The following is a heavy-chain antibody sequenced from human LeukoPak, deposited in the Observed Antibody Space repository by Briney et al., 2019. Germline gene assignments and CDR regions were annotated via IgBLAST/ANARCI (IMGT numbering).Heavy chain of an antibody. J-gene: IGHJ4*02. V-gene: IGHV1-18*01. CDR3: ARGRAPIDY. CDR2: ISVYNSNT. CDR1: GYTFTNYG. Sequence: GASVKVSCKASGYTFTNYGISWVRQAPGQGLEWMGRISVYNSNTNYAQEVQGRVTMTTDTSTSTAYMELKSLRSDDTAVYYCARGRAPIDYWGQGTLVTVSS.